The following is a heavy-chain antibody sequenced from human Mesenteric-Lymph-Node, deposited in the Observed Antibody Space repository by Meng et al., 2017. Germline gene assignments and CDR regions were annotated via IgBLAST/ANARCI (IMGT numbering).Heavy chain of an antibody. J-gene: IGHJ5*01. Sequence: GESLKISCKGSGYSFTSYWIGWVRQMTGKGLEWIGIIYPRDSDTKYIPSFEGQVTISVDTSINTAYLQWSSLEASDTAVYYCARQLRVLSDWFDSWGQGTLVTVSS. CDR1: GYSFTSYW. CDR2: IYPRDSDT. CDR3: ARQLRVLSDWFDS. V-gene: IGHV5-51*01. D-gene: IGHD3-10*01.